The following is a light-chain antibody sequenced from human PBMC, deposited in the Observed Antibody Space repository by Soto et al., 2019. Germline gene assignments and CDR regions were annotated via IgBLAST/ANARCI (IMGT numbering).Light chain of an antibody. CDR2: LGS. CDR1: QSLLHSNGYNY. Sequence: DIVMTQSPLSLPVTPGEPASISCRSSQSLLHSNGYNYLDWYLQKPGQSPQLLIYLGSNRASGVPDRFSGIGSGTDFTLKISRVEAEDVGVYYCLQPLQTPWTFGQGTKVEIK. CDR3: LQPLQTPWT. V-gene: IGKV2-28*01. J-gene: IGKJ1*01.